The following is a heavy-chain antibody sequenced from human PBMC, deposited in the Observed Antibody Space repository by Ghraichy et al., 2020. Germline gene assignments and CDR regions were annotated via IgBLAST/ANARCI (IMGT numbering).Heavy chain of an antibody. J-gene: IGHJ2*01. V-gene: IGHV4-59*01. CDR3: ARNLYGERTFDL. D-gene: IGHD4-17*01. Sequence: SETLSLTCTVSGGSISSYFWSWIRQPPGKGLEWIGDIYYSGSTNYNPSLKSRVTISIGTSKKQFSLKLSSVTAADTAFYFCARNLYGERTFDLWGRGTLVTVSS. CDR2: IYYSGST. CDR1: GGSISSYF.